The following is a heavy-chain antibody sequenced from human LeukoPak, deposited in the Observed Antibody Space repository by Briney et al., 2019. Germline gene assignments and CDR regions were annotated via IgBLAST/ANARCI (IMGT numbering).Heavy chain of an antibody. V-gene: IGHV3-30*01. J-gene: IGHJ4*02. CDR3: ARGGQLAGGYYFDY. Sequence: GRSLRLSCAASGFTFSSYAMHWVRQAPGKGLEWVAVISYDGSNKYYADSVKGRFTISRDNSKNTLYLQMNSLRAEDTAMYYCARGGQLAGGYYFDYWGQGTLVTVSS. CDR1: GFTFSSYA. D-gene: IGHD6-6*01. CDR2: ISYDGSNK.